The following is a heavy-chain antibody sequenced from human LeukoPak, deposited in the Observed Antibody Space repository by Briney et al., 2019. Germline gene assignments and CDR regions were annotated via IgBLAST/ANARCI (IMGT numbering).Heavy chain of an antibody. CDR2: INPNSGGT. V-gene: IGHV1-2*02. D-gene: IGHD3-22*01. CDR3: ARDLQNYDSSGYYQPDAFDI. CDR1: GYTFTGYY. J-gene: IGHJ3*02. Sequence: ASVKVSCKASGYTFTGYYMHWVRQAPGQGLEWMGWINPNSGGTNYAQKFQGRVTMTRDTSIGTAYMELSRLRSDDTAVYYCARDLQNYDSSGYYQPDAFDIWGQGTMVTVSS.